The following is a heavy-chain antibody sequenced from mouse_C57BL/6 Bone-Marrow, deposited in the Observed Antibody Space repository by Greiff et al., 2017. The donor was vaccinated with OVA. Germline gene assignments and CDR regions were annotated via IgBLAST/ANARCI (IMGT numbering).Heavy chain of an antibody. V-gene: IGHV1-64*01. CDR2: IHPNSGST. CDR1: GYTFTSYW. Sequence: QVQLQQSGAELVKPGASVKLSCKASGYTFTSYWMHWVKQRPGQGLEWIGMIHPNSGSTNYNEKFKSKATLTVDKSSSTAYMQLSSLTSEDSAVYYCAGYDYSWFAYWGQGTLVTVSA. D-gene: IGHD2-4*01. CDR3: AGYDYSWFAY. J-gene: IGHJ3*01.